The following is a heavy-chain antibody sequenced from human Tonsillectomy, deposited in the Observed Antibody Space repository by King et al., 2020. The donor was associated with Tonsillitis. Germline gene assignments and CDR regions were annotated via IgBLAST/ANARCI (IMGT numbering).Heavy chain of an antibody. J-gene: IGHJ6*02. D-gene: IGHD3-10*01. V-gene: IGHV3-53*01. Sequence: VQLVESGGGLIQPGGSLRLSCAASGFTVSSNYMSWVRQAPGKGLEWVSITYSGGGTYYADSVKGRFTISRDNSKNTLYLQMNSLRADDTAVYYCARDEMTRGAAYYVYGMDVWGRGTTVTVSS. CDR3: ARDEMTRGAAYYVYGMDV. CDR1: GFTVSSNY. CDR2: TYSGGGT.